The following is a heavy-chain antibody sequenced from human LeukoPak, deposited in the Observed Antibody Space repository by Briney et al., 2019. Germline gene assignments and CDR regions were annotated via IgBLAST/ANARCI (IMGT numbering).Heavy chain of an antibody. CDR3: ARGIAVAGTPYFDY. V-gene: IGHV3-21*01. J-gene: IGHJ4*02. Sequence: GGSLRLSCAASGFTFSSYSMNWVRQAPGKGLEWVSSISSSSSYIYYADSVKGRFTTSRDNAKNSLYLQMNSLRAEDTAVYYCARGIAVAGTPYFDYWGQGTLVTVSS. CDR1: GFTFSSYS. CDR2: ISSSSSYI. D-gene: IGHD6-19*01.